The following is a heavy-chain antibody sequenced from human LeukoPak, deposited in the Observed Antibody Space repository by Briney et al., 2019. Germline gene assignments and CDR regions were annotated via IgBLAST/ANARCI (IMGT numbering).Heavy chain of an antibody. D-gene: IGHD2-21*01. CDR2: INPNSGGT. CDR1: GYSFPDYY. CDR3: ARADRLHGGPYLIGP. J-gene: IGHJ5*02. V-gene: IGHV1-2*02. Sequence: SVPVSCRASGYSFPDYYMHWVGQPPARGLEGMGWINPNSGGTNSPQKFQGRVTITRDTSLNTVYMEATWLTSDDTAIYYCARADRLHGGPYLIGPWGQGALVTVSS.